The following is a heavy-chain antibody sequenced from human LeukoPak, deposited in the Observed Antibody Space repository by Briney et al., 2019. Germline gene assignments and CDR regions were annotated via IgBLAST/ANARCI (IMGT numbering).Heavy chain of an antibody. Sequence: GGSLRLSCAASGFTFSSYWMSWVRQAPGKGLEWVANIKQDGSEKYYVDSVKGRFTISRDNAKNSLYLQMNSLRAEDTAVYYCARVGYSSGWYQGAWFDPWGRGTLVTVSS. CDR2: IKQDGSEK. CDR1: GFTFSSYW. D-gene: IGHD6-19*01. J-gene: IGHJ5*02. CDR3: ARVGYSSGWYQGAWFDP. V-gene: IGHV3-7*01.